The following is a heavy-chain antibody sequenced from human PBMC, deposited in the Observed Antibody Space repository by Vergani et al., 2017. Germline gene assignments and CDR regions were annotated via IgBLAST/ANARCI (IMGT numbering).Heavy chain of an antibody. CDR1: GFTFSSYA. Sequence: EVQLLESGGNLIQPGGSLRLSCGASGFTFSSYAMTWVRLAPGKGLQWVSAISGSGGNTFYTDSVKGRFTISRDNSKDTLYLQMNSLRAEDTAVYYCARDKVYCSSTSCYSRSMDVWGKGTTVTVSS. D-gene: IGHD2-2*01. V-gene: IGHV3-23*01. CDR3: ARDKVYCSSTSCYSRSMDV. CDR2: ISGSGGNT. J-gene: IGHJ6*03.